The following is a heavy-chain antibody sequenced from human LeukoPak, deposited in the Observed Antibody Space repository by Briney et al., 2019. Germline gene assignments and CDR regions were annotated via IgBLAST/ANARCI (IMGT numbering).Heavy chain of an antibody. CDR3: ARQGYRHDGGEYYSSGLDV. CDR1: GFTFNTYS. V-gene: IGHV3-21*01. Sequence: PGGSLRLSCAASGFTFNTYSLNWVRQAPGKGPEWVASISHSSSHLSYADSVKGRFTISRDNAKNSLYLQLDSLGADDTAVYYCARQGYRHDGGEYYSSGLDVWGQGTTVTVSS. D-gene: IGHD5-12*01. CDR2: ISHSSSHL. J-gene: IGHJ6*02.